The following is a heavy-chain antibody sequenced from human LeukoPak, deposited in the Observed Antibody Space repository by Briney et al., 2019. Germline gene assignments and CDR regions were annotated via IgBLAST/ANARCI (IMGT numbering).Heavy chain of an antibody. J-gene: IGHJ4*02. Sequence: GGSLRLSCAASGFTFEDYALTWVRQAPGKGLEWVSRIHWDGVTTVYADSVRGRFTISRDNSKNTLYLQMNSLRAEDTAVYYCAKDPHATRYWGQGTLVTVSS. CDR1: GFTFEDYA. CDR2: IHWDGVTT. V-gene: IGHV3-20*04. CDR3: AKDPHATRY.